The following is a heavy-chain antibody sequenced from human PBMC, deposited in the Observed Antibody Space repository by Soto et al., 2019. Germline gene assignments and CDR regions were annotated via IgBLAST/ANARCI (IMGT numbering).Heavy chain of an antibody. J-gene: IGHJ4*02. CDR3: ARRDRPRGGLAVDY. CDR2: MNPNSGNT. V-gene: IGHV1-8*01. D-gene: IGHD3-16*01. Sequence: ASVKVSCKASGYTFTSYDINWVRQATGQGLEWMGWMNPNSGNTGYAQKFQGRVTMTRNTSISTAYMELSSLRSEDTAVYYCARRDRPRGGLAVDYWGQGTLVTVSS. CDR1: GYTFTSYD.